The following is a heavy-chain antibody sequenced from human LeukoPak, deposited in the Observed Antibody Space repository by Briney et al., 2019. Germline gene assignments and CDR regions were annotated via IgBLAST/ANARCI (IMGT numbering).Heavy chain of an antibody. CDR3: ARDRHCVNGVCHSPTGMDV. CDR2: IWFDKNQ. V-gene: IGHV3-33*01. D-gene: IGHD2-8*01. J-gene: IGHJ6*02. CDR1: GFILNDYG. Sequence: GRSLRLSCAASGFILNDYGMHWVRQAPGKGLEWVADIWFDKNQHFADSVKGRFAISRDNSKNTVHLQINSLRAEDTAVYYCARDRHCVNGVCHSPTGMDVWGQGTTVTVSS.